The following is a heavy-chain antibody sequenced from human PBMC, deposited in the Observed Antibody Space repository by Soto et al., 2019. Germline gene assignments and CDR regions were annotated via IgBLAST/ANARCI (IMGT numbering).Heavy chain of an antibody. CDR3: VKVPFSLRFYDY. CDR2: INNNGGST. Sequence: EVQLVESGGGLVQPGDSVRLSCSASGFIFSNYAMHWVRQAPGKGLEYVSHINNNGGSTNYADSVKGRFTISRDNSKNTLYLQLSGLRDDDTAVYCCVKVPFSLRFYDYWGQGGPVTVSS. D-gene: IGHD3-16*01. V-gene: IGHV3-64D*08. J-gene: IGHJ4*02. CDR1: GFIFSNYA.